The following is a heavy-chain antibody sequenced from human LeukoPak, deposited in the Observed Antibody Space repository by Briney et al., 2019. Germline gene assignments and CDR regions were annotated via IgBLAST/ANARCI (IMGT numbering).Heavy chain of an antibody. Sequence: SETLSLTCTVSGGSISSYYWSWIRQPAGKGLEWIGRIYTSGSTNYNPSLKSRVTMSVDTSKNQFSLKLSSVTAADTAAYYCARESADYGDRYYYGMDVWGQGTTVTVSS. CDR3: ARESADYGDRYYYGMDV. CDR1: GGSISSYY. V-gene: IGHV4-4*07. D-gene: IGHD4-17*01. CDR2: IYTSGST. J-gene: IGHJ6*02.